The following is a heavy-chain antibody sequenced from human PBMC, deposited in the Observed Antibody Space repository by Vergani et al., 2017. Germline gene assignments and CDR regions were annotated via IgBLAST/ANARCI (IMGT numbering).Heavy chain of an antibody. D-gene: IGHD2-15*01. CDR2: INPNSGGT. Sequence: QVQLVQSGAEVKKPGASVKVSCKASGYTFTGYYMHWVRKAPGQGLEWMGWINPNSGGTNDAQKFQGRVTMTRDTSISTANKGLSRLISDDKAVYYCARDRVEAAMGYYYYCMDVWGQGTTVTVSS. V-gene: IGHV1-2*02. CDR3: ARDRVEAAMGYYYYCMDV. J-gene: IGHJ6*02. CDR1: GYTFTGYY.